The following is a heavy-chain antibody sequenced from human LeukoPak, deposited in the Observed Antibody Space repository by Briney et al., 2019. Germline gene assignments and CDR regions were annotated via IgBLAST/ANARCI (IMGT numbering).Heavy chain of an antibody. J-gene: IGHJ4*02. CDR1: GYTFTSYD. CDR2: MNPNSGNT. V-gene: IGHV1-8*01. CDR3: ARDRESVEYYGSGSPVFDY. Sequence: ASVKVSCKASGYTFTSYDINWVRQATGQGLEWMGWMNPNSGNTGYAQKFQGRVTMTRNTSISTAYMELSRLRSDDTAVYYCARDRESVEYYGSGSPVFDYWGQGTLVTVSS. D-gene: IGHD3-10*01.